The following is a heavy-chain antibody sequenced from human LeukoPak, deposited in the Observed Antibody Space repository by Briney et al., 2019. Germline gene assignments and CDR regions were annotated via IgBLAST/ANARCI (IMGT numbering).Heavy chain of an antibody. J-gene: IGHJ4*02. CDR2: NQSRDNGGTT. D-gene: IGHD3-10*01. V-gene: IGHV3-15*01. CDR3: TTHYRPGSHYNIFDY. CDR1: GNTYSDTW. Sequence: GGPLTLPCAASGNTYSDTWKSWARRATGKGLEWVARNQSRDNGGTTDYAAPVKGRFNVSRDDSKDMVFLQMNSLETEDTAVYYCTTHYRPGSHYNIFDYWGQGTLVTVSS.